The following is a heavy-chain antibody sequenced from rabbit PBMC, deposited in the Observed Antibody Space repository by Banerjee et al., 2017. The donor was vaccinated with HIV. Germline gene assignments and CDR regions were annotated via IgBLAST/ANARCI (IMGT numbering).Heavy chain of an antibody. Sequence: QEQLEESGGDLVQPEGSLTLTCTASGFSFSGTYWICWVRQAPGKGLEWIACIYAGSSGTTYYASWVNGRFTISKASWTTVTLQMTSLTAADTASYFCARDLAGVIGWNFNLWGPGTLVTVS. D-gene: IGHD4-1*01. CDR3: ARDLAGVIGWNFNL. J-gene: IGHJ4*01. CDR2: IYAGSSGTT. V-gene: IGHV1S45*01. CDR1: GFSFSGTYW.